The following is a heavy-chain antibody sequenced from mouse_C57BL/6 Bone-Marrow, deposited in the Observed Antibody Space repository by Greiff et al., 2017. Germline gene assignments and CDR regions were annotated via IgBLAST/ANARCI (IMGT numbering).Heavy chain of an antibody. CDR1: GFTFSDYG. CDR2: ISNLAYSI. V-gene: IGHV5-15*01. CDR3: ARQDYSNFYWYFDV. D-gene: IGHD2-5*01. J-gene: IGHJ1*03. Sequence: EVKVVESGGGLVQPGGSLKLSCAASGFTFSDYGMAWVRQAPRKGPEWVAFISNLAYSIYYADTVTGRFTISRENAKNTLYLEMSSLRSEDTAMYYCARQDYSNFYWYFDVWGTGTTVTVSS.